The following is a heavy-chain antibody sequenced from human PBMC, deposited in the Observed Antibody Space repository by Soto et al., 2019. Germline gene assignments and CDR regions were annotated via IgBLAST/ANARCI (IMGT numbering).Heavy chain of an antibody. J-gene: IGHJ6*02. Sequence: GGSLRLSCAASGFTFTNYGMTWVRQAPGKGLEWVSISSGSGSGGSTNYADSVKGRFTISRDNSKNTMYLQMNSLRVEDTAVYYCAKGRGGMDVWGQGTTITVYS. CDR3: AKGRGGMDV. D-gene: IGHD1-26*01. CDR1: GFTFTNYG. CDR2: SSGSGSGGST. V-gene: IGHV3-23*01.